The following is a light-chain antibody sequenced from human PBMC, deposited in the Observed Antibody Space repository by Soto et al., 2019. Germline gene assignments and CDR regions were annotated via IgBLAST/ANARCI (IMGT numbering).Light chain of an antibody. V-gene: IGKV1-12*01. Sequence: DIQMTQSPSTLSASVGDRATITCRASESIGDSLAWYQQKPGKAPKLLIYAASSLQSGVPSRFSGSGSGTDFTLTISSLQPEDFATYYCQQANSFPITFGQGIRLEIK. J-gene: IGKJ5*01. CDR3: QQANSFPIT. CDR2: AAS. CDR1: ESIGDS.